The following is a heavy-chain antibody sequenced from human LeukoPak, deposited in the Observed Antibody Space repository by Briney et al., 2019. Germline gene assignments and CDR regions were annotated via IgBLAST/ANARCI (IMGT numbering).Heavy chain of an antibody. CDR1: GGSISSGGYY. D-gene: IGHD2-2*01. V-gene: IGHV4-31*03. Sequence: SQTLSLTCTVSGGSISSGGYYWSWIRQHPGKGLEWIGYIYYSGTTYYNPSLKSRVTMSVDTSKNQFSLKLSSVAAADTAVYYCARVGRSTHAYDFDYWGQGTLVTASS. J-gene: IGHJ4*02. CDR3: ARVGRSTHAYDFDY. CDR2: IYYSGTT.